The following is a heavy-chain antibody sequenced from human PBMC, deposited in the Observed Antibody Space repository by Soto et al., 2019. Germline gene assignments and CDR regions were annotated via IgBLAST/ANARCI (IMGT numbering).Heavy chain of an antibody. D-gene: IGHD5-12*01. Sequence: EVQVSESGGGLVRPGGSLRLSCAASGFIFTNYAMNWVRQAPGKGLEWVSVIGGRGISAYYADSVQGRFTISRDNSKNTLSLQMSSLTADDTAIYYCVREGRGSFDFWGRGTMVTVSS. V-gene: IGHV3-23*01. CDR1: GFIFTNYA. CDR3: VREGRGSFDF. CDR2: IGGRGISA. J-gene: IGHJ3*01.